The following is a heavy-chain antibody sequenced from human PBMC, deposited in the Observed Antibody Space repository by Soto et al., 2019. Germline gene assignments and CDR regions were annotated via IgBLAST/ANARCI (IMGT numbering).Heavy chain of an antibody. V-gene: IGHV3-30-3*01. Sequence: RRLSCAASGFTFSSYAMHWVRQAPGKGLEWVAVISYDGSNKYYADSVKGRFTISRDNSKNTLYLQMNSLRAEDTAVYYCARDGMVRGVIISYYYYGMDVWGQGTTVTVSS. D-gene: IGHD3-10*01. J-gene: IGHJ6*02. CDR2: ISYDGSNK. CDR3: ARDGMVRGVIISYYYYGMDV. CDR1: GFTFSSYA.